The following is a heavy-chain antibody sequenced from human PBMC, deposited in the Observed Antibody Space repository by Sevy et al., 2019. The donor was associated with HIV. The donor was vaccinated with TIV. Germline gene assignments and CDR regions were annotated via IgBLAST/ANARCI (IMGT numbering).Heavy chain of an antibody. J-gene: IGHJ4*02. CDR3: ARDWGPECSGGSCYSKKFDY. V-gene: IGHV3-21*01. CDR1: GFTFSSYS. Sequence: GGSLRLSCAASGFTFSSYSMNWVRQAPGKGLEWVSSISSSSSYIYYTDSVKGRFTISRYNAKNSLYLQMNSLRAEDTAVYYCARDWGPECSGGSCYSKKFDYWGQGTLVTVSS. CDR2: ISSSSSYI. D-gene: IGHD2-15*01.